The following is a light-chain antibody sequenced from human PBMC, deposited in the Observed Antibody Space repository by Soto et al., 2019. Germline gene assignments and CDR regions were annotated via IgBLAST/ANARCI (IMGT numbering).Light chain of an antibody. Sequence: EIQMTQSPSTLSASVGDRVTITCRTSQSINTWLAWYQQRPGQAPKLLIFDASTLEGGVPSRYSGTGSGTEFTLAFRSLQLDAVAAYCCPEYNSYFPPCTFGQGTKLEIK. CDR1: QSINTW. CDR2: DAS. V-gene: IGKV1-5*01. CDR3: PEYNSYFPPCT. J-gene: IGKJ2*02.